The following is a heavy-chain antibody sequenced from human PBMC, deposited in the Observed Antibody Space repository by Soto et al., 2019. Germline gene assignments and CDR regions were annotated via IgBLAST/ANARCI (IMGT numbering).Heavy chain of an antibody. CDR3: ARQGPTAMAGDY. Sequence: QLQLQESGPGLVKPSETLSLTCTVSGGSISTHDYFWAWIRQPPGKGLEWIGTISHSETTYFSPSLKSRITISVDASKTQFCLKLTPVTAADSAVYYCARQGPTAMAGDYWGQGTLVTVSS. D-gene: IGHD5-18*01. J-gene: IGHJ4*02. V-gene: IGHV4-39*01. CDR2: ISHSETT. CDR1: GGSISTHDYF.